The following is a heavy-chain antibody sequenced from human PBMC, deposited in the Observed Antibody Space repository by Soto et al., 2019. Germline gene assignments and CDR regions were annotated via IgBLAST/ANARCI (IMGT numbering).Heavy chain of an antibody. Sequence: QVQLVESGGGVVQPGRSLRLSCAASGFTFSSYAMHWVRQAPGKGLEWVAVVSYDGSKTCYADSVKGRFTISRDNSKNTLYLQMSSLRAEDTDVYYCARGSVQGYYYYYGMDVWGQGTTVTVSS. CDR3: ARGSVQGYYYYYGMDV. CDR2: VSYDGSKT. CDR1: GFTFSSYA. D-gene: IGHD3-10*02. V-gene: IGHV3-30-3*01. J-gene: IGHJ6*02.